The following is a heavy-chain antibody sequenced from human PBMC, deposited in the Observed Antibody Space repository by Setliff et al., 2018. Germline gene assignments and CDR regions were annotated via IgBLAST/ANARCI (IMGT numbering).Heavy chain of an antibody. V-gene: IGHV4-59*12. J-gene: IGHJ4*02. D-gene: IGHD5-12*01. CDR1: GDSISRYY. Sequence: PSETLSLTCTVSGDSISRYYWSWIRQPPGKGLEWIGYIQNGGNTKYNPSLGSRITMSVDTSKNQFSLKLSSVTAADTAVYYCARSEGRRDGYNWWGQGTLVTVSS. CDR3: ARSEGRRDGYNW. CDR2: IQNGGNT.